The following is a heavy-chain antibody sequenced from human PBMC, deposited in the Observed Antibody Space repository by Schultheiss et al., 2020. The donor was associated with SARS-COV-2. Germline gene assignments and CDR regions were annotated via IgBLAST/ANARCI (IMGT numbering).Heavy chain of an antibody. CDR2: IYYSGST. CDR3: ARSYSGYLDYYYYGMDV. V-gene: IGHV4-31*03. D-gene: IGHD3-22*01. CDR1: GGSISSGGYY. J-gene: IGHJ6*02. Sequence: SQTLSLTCTVSGGSISSGGYYWSWIHQHPGKGLEWIGYIYYSGSTYYNPSLKSRVTISVDTSKNQFSLKLSSVTAADTAVYYCARSYSGYLDYYYYGMDVWGQGTTVTVSS.